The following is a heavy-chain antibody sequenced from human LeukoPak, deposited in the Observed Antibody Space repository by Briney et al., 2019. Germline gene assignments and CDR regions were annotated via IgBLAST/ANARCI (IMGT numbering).Heavy chain of an antibody. D-gene: IGHD3-22*01. CDR1: GGSFSGYY. CDR2: INHSGST. Sequence: SETLSLTCAVYGGSFSGYYWSWIRQPPGKGLEWIGEINHSGSTNYNPSLKSRVTISVDTSKNQFSLKLSSVTAADTAVYYCARGRGYYDRSCYCPHGIPHDYWGQGTLVTVSS. J-gene: IGHJ4*02. V-gene: IGHV4-34*01. CDR3: ARGRGYYDRSCYCPHGIPHDY.